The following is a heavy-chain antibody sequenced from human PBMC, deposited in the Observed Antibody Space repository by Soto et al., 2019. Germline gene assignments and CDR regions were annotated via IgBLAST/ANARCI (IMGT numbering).Heavy chain of an antibody. CDR1: GFTFSSYW. D-gene: IGHD6-19*01. V-gene: IGHV3-74*01. Sequence: EVQLVESGGGLVQPGGSLRISCAASGFTFSSYWMHWVRHAPGKGLLWVSRMNSDGTTTNYADSVKGRFTISRDNAKNTLHLQMDSLRAEDTAVYYCVRGSSGWYGVYSWGQGPLVNVSS. CDR2: MNSDGTTT. CDR3: VRGSSGWYGVYS. J-gene: IGHJ4*02.